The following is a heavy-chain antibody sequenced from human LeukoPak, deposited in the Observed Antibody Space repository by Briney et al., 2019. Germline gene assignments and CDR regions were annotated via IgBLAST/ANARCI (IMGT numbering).Heavy chain of an antibody. Sequence: GGSLRLSCAASGSTFSSYSMNWVRQAPGKGLEWVSYISSTSSTIYYADSVKGRFTISRDNAKNSLYLQMNSLRDEDTAVYYCARDQYSGSYSFSYWGQGTLVTVSS. V-gene: IGHV3-48*02. J-gene: IGHJ4*02. CDR2: ISSTSSTI. CDR3: ARDQYSGSYSFSY. CDR1: GSTFSSYS. D-gene: IGHD1-26*01.